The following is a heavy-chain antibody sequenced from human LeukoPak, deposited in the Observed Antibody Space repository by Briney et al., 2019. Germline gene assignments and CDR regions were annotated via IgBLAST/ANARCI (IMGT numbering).Heavy chain of an antibody. D-gene: IGHD3-3*01. CDR1: GFTFSNYA. CDR3: AKGTYYDFWRGYPRLDS. Sequence: GSLSLSCAASGFTFSNYARSWVGQAPGRGRGGVSAIGGSGDTTSYADSVQGRFTISRDNSKNTLYLQMNSLRAEDTAVYYCAKGTYYDFWRGYPRLDSWGQGTLVTVPA. J-gene: IGHJ4*02. V-gene: IGHV3-23*01. CDR2: IGGSGDTT.